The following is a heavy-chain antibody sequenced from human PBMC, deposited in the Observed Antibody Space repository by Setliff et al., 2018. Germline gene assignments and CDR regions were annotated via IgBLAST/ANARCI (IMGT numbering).Heavy chain of an antibody. D-gene: IGHD1-26*01. Sequence: GGSLRLSCAASGFDFSYYYMSWARQAPGKGLEWISKISGDGRTIYQADSVRGRFTISRDNSKNSLYLQAKGLRAEDTAVYYCVKDGVGPTYTYFFDYWGQGSQVTVSS. V-gene: IGHV3-11*01. CDR1: GFDFSYYY. J-gene: IGHJ4*02. CDR2: ISGDGRTI. CDR3: VKDGVGPTYTYFFDY.